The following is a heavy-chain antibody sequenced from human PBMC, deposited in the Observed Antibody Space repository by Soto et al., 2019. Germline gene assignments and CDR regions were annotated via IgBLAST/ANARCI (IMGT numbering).Heavy chain of an antibody. J-gene: IGHJ6*03. CDR1: GYTFTSYG. V-gene: IGHV1-18*01. Sequence: ASVKVSCKASGYTFTSYGISWVRQAPGQGLEWMGWISAYNGNTNYAQKLQGRVTMTTDTSTSTAYMELRSLRSDDTAVYYCARACGAVTTKNYFYYYYMDVWGKGTTVTVSS. CDR3: ARACGAVTTKNYFYYYYMDV. CDR2: ISAYNGNT. D-gene: IGHD4-17*01.